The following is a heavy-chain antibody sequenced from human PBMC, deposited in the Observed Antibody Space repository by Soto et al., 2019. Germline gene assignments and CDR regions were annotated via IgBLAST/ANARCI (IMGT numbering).Heavy chain of an antibody. Sequence: QVQLVQSGAEVKKPGASVKVSCKASGYTFTSYYMHWVRQAPGQGLEWMGIINPRGGSTSYAQNLQGKVTMSRDKSTSAVYLELRRLRSEEPAVYYCSRGFMQRSGGRCYSGNYYYLDVCGKVTTVTVSS. D-gene: IGHD2-15*01. CDR2: INPRGGST. J-gene: IGHJ6*03. CDR3: SRGFMQRSGGRCYSGNYYYLDV. CDR1: GYTFTSYY. V-gene: IGHV1-46*03.